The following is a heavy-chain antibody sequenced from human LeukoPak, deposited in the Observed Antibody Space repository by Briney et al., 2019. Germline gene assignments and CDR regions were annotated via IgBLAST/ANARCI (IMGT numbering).Heavy chain of an antibody. CDR3: ARQEVETSPFDY. J-gene: IGHJ4*02. D-gene: IGHD4-23*01. CDR1: GGSINSYY. Sequence: SEPLSLTCTVSGGSINSYYWSWVRQPPGKGLEWIGYIYYSGSTNYNPSLKSRVTILVDTSKKQFSLKLSSVTAADTAVYYCARQEVETSPFDYWGQGTLVTVSS. CDR2: IYYSGST. V-gene: IGHV4-59*08.